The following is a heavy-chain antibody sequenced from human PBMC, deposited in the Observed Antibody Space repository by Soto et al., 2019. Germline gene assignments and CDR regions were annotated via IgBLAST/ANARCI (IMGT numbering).Heavy chain of an antibody. CDR2: IYTSGST. V-gene: IGHV4-4*07. CDR3: ARDHGDIVVVPAAIYYYYGMDV. Sequence: SETLSLTCTVSGGSISSYYWSWIRQPAGKGLEWIGRIYTSGSTNYNPSLKSRVTMSVDTSKNKFSLKLSSVTAADTAVYYCARDHGDIVVVPAAIYYYYGMDVWGQGTTVTVSS. CDR1: GGSISSYY. J-gene: IGHJ6*02. D-gene: IGHD2-2*02.